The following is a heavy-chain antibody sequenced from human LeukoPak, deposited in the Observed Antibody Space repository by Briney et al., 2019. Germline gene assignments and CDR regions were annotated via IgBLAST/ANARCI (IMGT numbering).Heavy chain of an antibody. CDR1: GYSISSGYY. CDR2: IYHSGST. Sequence: SETLSLTCAVSGYSISSGYYWGWIRQPPGKGLEWIGSIYHSGSTYYNPSLKSRVTISVDTSKNQFSLKLSSVTAADTAVYYCARGRYCSSTSCYIPHDAFDIWGQGTMVTVSS. D-gene: IGHD2-2*02. J-gene: IGHJ3*02. V-gene: IGHV4-38-2*01. CDR3: ARGRYCSSTSCYIPHDAFDI.